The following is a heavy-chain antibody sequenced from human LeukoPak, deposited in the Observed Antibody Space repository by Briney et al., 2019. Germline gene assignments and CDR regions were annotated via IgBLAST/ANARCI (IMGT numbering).Heavy chain of an antibody. Sequence: ASVKVSCKASGYTFTDYFIHWVRQAPGQGLEWMGWINPNSGDTNYAQKFQGRVTMTRDTSISTAYMELSRLRSDDTAVYYCARADRKVLRYFDWSDYWGQGTLVTVSS. D-gene: IGHD3-9*01. CDR1: GYTFTDYF. V-gene: IGHV1-2*02. CDR2: INPNSGDT. CDR3: ARADRKVLRYFDWSDY. J-gene: IGHJ4*02.